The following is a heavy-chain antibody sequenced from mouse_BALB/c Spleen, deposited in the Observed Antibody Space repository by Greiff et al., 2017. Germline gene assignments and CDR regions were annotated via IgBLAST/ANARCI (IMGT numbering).Heavy chain of an antibody. CDR2: IWTGGGT. V-gene: IGHV2-9-2*01. CDR1: GFSLTSYD. Sequence: ESGPGLVAPSQSLSITCTVSGFSLTSYDISWIRQPPGKGLEWLGVIWTGGGTNYNSAFMSRLSISKDNSKSQVFLKMNSLQTDDTAIYYCVRAGYYGNHLDYWGQGTTLTVSS. D-gene: IGHD2-1*01. CDR3: VRAGYYGNHLDY. J-gene: IGHJ2*01.